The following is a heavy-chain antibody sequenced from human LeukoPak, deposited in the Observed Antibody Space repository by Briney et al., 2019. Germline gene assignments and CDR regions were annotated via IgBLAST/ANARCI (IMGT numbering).Heavy chain of an antibody. Sequence: GGSLRLSCAASGFTFSGYGMHWVRQAPGKGLEWVAFIRFDGSNKYYADSVKGRFTISRDNSKNTLYLQMNSLRAEDTAVYYCARDQFSIAAAGSPAWYFDLWGRGTLVTVSS. J-gene: IGHJ2*01. CDR2: IRFDGSNK. D-gene: IGHD6-13*01. CDR3: ARDQFSIAAAGSPAWYFDL. CDR1: GFTFSGYG. V-gene: IGHV3-30*02.